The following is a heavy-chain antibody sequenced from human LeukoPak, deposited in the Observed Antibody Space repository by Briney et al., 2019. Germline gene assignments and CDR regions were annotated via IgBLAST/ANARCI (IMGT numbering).Heavy chain of an antibody. Sequence: ASVKVSCKASGYTFTSYGISWVRQAPGQGLEWMGWISAYNGNTNYAQKLKGRVTMTRDTYISTVYMALSRLRSDDTAVYYCARVRLAGNYYDYGMDVWGQGSTVTVSS. CDR3: ARVRLAGNYYDYGMDV. D-gene: IGHD6-6*01. V-gene: IGHV1-18*01. CDR2: ISAYNGNT. CDR1: GYTFTSYG. J-gene: IGHJ6*02.